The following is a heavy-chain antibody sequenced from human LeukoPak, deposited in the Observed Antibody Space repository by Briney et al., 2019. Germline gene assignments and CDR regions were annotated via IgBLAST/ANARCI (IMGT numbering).Heavy chain of an antibody. J-gene: IGHJ4*02. Sequence: PGGSLRLSCAASGFTVSRHYMSWVRQAPGKGLEWVGRIKSKTDGGTTDYAAPVKGRFTISRDDSKNTLYLQMNSLKTEDTAVYYCTRDQEGWWGQGTLVTVSS. D-gene: IGHD2-21*02. CDR3: TRDQEGW. CDR1: GFTVSRHY. V-gene: IGHV3-15*01. CDR2: IKSKTDGGTT.